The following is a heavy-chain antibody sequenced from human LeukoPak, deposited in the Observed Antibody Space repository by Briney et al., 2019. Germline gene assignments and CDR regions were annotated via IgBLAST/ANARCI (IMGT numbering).Heavy chain of an antibody. CDR1: GFTFSSHW. CDR3: ASGYTYGYYYLGH. J-gene: IGHJ4*02. D-gene: IGHD5-18*01. Sequence: PEGSLRLSCAGSGFTFSSHWMYWVRQAPGKGLVWVSRINSDGSSTTYGDSVRGRFTISRDNAKNTLYLQMDSLRAEDTALYFCASGYTYGYYYLGHWGQGTLVTVSS. V-gene: IGHV3-74*01. CDR2: INSDGSST.